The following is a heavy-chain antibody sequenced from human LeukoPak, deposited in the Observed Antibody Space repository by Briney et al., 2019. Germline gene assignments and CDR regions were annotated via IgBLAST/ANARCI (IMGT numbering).Heavy chain of an antibody. CDR3: AGGIAAAANDY. V-gene: IGHV3-11*05. CDR1: GFTFSDYY. D-gene: IGHD6-13*01. CDR2: ISSSSSYT. Sequence: GGSLRLSCAASGFTFSDYYMSWIHQAPGKGLEWVSYISSSSSYTNYADSVKGRFTISRDNAKNSLYLQMNSLRAEDTAVYYCAGGIAAAANDYWGQGTLVTVSS. J-gene: IGHJ4*02.